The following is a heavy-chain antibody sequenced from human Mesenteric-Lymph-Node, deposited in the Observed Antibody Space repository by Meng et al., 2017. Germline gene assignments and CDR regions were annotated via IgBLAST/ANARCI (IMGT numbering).Heavy chain of an antibody. J-gene: IGHJ5*02. D-gene: IGHD3-10*01. CDR3: ARFSRLGELLYEGNWFDP. CDR2: INHSGST. Sequence: GSLRLSCTVSGGSISSTNYYWGWIRQPPGKGLEWIGEINHSGSTNYNPSLKSRVTISVDKSKNQFSLKLSSVTAADTAVYYCARFSRLGELLYEGNWFDPWGQGTLVTVSS. CDR1: GGSISSTNYY. V-gene: IGHV4-39*07.